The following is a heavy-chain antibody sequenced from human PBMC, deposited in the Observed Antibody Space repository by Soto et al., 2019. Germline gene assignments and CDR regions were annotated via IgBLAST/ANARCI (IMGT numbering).Heavy chain of an antibody. CDR3: ARTQGDYYDSSGYPRDI. Sequence: QVQLQESGPGLVKTSETLSLTCTVSGGSVSSGNYYWNWIRQPPGKGLEWIGYIYYSGSTNYNPSLKSRVTISVDTSKPQFALRLTSVTAADTAVYYCARTQGDYYDSSGYPRDIWGQGTMVTVSS. J-gene: IGHJ3*02. V-gene: IGHV4-61*01. D-gene: IGHD3-22*01. CDR2: IYYSGST. CDR1: GGSVSSGNYY.